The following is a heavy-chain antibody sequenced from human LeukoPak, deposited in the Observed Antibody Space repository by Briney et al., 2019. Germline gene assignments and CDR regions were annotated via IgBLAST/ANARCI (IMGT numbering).Heavy chain of an antibody. D-gene: IGHD4-17*01. J-gene: IGHJ4*02. Sequence: GGSLRLSCAVSGFTFGDYYMAWVRQTPGKGLEWISYISHTGSDTYYADAVKGRFTISRDNAKDSLYLHINSLRTEDTAVYFCARAYGDHGLYYFDFWGQGTLVTVSS. CDR2: ISHTGSDT. CDR1: GFTFGDYY. CDR3: ARAYGDHGLYYFDF. V-gene: IGHV3-11*01.